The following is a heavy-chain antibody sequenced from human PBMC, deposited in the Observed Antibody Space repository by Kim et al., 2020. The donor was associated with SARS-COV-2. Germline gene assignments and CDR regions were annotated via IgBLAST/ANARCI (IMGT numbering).Heavy chain of an antibody. J-gene: IGHJ4*02. D-gene: IGHD5-12*01. CDR3: ARDQGWLQPFDY. CDR1: GGSISSYY. Sequence: SETLSLTCTVSGGSISSYYWSWIRQPPGKGLEWIGNIYYSGSTNYNPSLKSRVTISVDTPKNQFSLKLSSVTAADTAVYYCARDQGWLQPFDYWGQGTLVTVSS. V-gene: IGHV4-59*13. CDR2: IYYSGST.